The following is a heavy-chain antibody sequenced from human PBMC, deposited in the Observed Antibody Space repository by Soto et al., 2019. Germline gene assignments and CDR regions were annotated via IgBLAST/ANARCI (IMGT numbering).Heavy chain of an antibody. CDR2: IIPIFGTA. J-gene: IGHJ4*02. CDR1: GGTFSSYA. CDR3: ARGYDYIWGSYRQPLDY. V-gene: IGHV1-69*13. Sequence: SVKVSCKASGGTFSSYAISWVRQAPGQGLEWMGGIIPIFGTANYAQKFQGRVTITADESTSTAYMELSSLRSEDTAVYYCARGYDYIWGSYRQPLDYWGQGTLVTVSS. D-gene: IGHD3-16*02.